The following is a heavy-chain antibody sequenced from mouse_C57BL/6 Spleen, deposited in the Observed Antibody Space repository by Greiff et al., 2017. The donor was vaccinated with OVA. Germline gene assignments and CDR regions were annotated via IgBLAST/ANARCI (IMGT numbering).Heavy chain of an antibody. J-gene: IGHJ3*01. V-gene: IGHV1-52*01. CDR1: GYTFTSYG. CDR2: IDPSDSET. CDR3: AREGFAC. Sequence: QVQLQQPGAELVRPGSSVTLSCKASGYTFTSYGMHWVKQRPIQGLEWIGNIDPSDSETPYNQKFKDKATLTVDKSSSTAYMQLSSLTSEDSAVYYCAREGFACWGQWALVTVSA.